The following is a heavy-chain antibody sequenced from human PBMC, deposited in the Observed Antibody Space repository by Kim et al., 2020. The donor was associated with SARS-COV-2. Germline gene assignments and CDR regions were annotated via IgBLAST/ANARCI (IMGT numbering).Heavy chain of an antibody. D-gene: IGHD3-3*01. V-gene: IGHV4-4*07. Sequence: SLNGRVTMSVDTSKNQFSLKLSSVTAADTAVYYCARDGDYDFTHYYYMDVWGKGTTVTVSS. CDR3: ARDGDYDFTHYYYMDV. J-gene: IGHJ6*03.